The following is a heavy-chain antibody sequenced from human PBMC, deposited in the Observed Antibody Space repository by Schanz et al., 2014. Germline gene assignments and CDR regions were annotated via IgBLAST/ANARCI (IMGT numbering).Heavy chain of an antibody. J-gene: IGHJ5*02. Sequence: QVQLVESGGGVVQPGGSLRLSCATSGFTFSSYTMKWVRQAPGKGLEWVAVISYDGSHKDYADSVKGRFTISRDNSKNTLYLQMNSLRAEDTAVYYCAKELYSGSHYGWFDPWGQGTLVTVSS. CDR1: GFTFSSYT. D-gene: IGHD1-26*01. CDR2: ISYDGSHK. V-gene: IGHV3-30-3*02. CDR3: AKELYSGSHYGWFDP.